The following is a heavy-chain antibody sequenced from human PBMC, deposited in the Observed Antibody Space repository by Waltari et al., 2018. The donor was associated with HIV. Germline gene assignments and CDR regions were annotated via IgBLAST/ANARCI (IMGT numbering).Heavy chain of an antibody. CDR1: GYTFTGSY. J-gene: IGHJ4*02. CDR2: INPNSGGT. Sequence: QVQLVQSGAEVKKPGASVTVSCKASGYTFTGSYMPRVRPAPGQGLEWMGRINPNSGGTNYAQKFQGRVTMTRDTSISTAYMELSRLRSDDTAVYYCARDQGEVGWELLSFDYWGQGTLVTVSS. D-gene: IGHD1-26*01. V-gene: IGHV1-2*06. CDR3: ARDQGEVGWELLSFDY.